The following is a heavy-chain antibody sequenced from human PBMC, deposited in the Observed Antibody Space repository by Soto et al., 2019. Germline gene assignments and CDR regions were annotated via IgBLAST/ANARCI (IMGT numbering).Heavy chain of an antibody. Sequence: EVQLVESGGGLVQPGGSLRLSCAASGFTVSSNYMSWVRQAPGKGLEWVSFISSGGSTYYADSVKGRFTISSDNSKNTLYLQMNRLRVEDTAVYYCANRSDESGGPPDYWGQGNLVTVSA. CDR3: ANRSDESGGPPDY. CDR1: GFTVSSNY. V-gene: IGHV3-53*04. D-gene: IGHD2-15*01. J-gene: IGHJ4*02. CDR2: ISSGGST.